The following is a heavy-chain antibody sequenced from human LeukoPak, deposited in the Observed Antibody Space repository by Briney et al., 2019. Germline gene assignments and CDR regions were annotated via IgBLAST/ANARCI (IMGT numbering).Heavy chain of an antibody. CDR3: ASSPDRWDRWYFDL. V-gene: IGHV4-4*07. CDR1: GGSISSYY. CDR2: IYTSGST. J-gene: IGHJ2*01. Sequence: SETLSLTCTVSGGSISSYYWSWIRQPAGKGLEWIGRIYTSGSTNYNPSLKSRVTMSVDTSKNQFSLKLSSVTAADTAVYYCASSPDRWDRWYFDLWGRGTLVTASS. D-gene: IGHD1-14*01.